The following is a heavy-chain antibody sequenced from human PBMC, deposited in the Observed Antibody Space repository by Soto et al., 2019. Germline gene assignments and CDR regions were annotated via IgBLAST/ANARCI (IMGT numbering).Heavy chain of an antibody. Sequence: SETLSLTCTVSGGSISSYYWSWIRQPPGKGLEWIGYIYYSGSTNYNPSLKSRVTISVDTSKNQFSLKLSSVTAADTAVYYCARAQDYYDSSGYYSYYYYGMDVWGQGTTVTVS. CDR1: GGSISSYY. CDR3: ARAQDYYDSSGYYSYYYYGMDV. J-gene: IGHJ6*02. D-gene: IGHD3-22*01. V-gene: IGHV4-59*01. CDR2: IYYSGST.